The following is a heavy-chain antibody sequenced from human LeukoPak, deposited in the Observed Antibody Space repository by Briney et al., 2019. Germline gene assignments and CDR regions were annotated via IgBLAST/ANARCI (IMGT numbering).Heavy chain of an antibody. CDR2: IYTSWST. CDR3: ARDTVKRYYYYDGMDV. CDR1: VDSFSRYY. Sequence: SETLSLTCTVSVDSFSRYYWSWVRQPAGKGLEWIGRIYTSWSTNYNTSPTSRVTNSVDTSKNPFSLKVSSVTAADTAVYYCARDTVKRYYYYDGMDVWGQGTTVTVSS. V-gene: IGHV4-4*07. J-gene: IGHJ6*02. D-gene: IGHD4-17*01.